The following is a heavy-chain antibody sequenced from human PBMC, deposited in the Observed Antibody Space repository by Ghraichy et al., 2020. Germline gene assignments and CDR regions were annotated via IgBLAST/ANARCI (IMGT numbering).Heavy chain of an antibody. D-gene: IGHD3-22*01. CDR1: GFTFSSYG. CDR3: ARDRYDSSGYYYPDAFDI. J-gene: IGHJ3*02. CDR2: IWYDGSNK. V-gene: IGHV3-33*01. Sequence: GGSLRLSCAASGFTFSSYGMHWVRQAPGKGLEWVAVIWYDGSNKYYADSVKGRFTISRDNSKNTLYLQMNSLRAEDTAEYYCARDRYDSSGYYYPDAFDIWGQGTMVTVSS.